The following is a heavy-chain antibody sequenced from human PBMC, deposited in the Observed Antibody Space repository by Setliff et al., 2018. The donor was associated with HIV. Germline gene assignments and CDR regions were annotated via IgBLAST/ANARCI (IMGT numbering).Heavy chain of an antibody. J-gene: IGHJ4*02. D-gene: IGHD3-22*01. CDR3: ATGRDSSGYYFLADY. CDR1: EYSFTSYD. Sequence: GASVKVSCKPSEYSFTSYDINWVRQATGQGLEWMGWLNPNSHNTGYAQKFQDRVTMTRDTSSSTAYMELSRLRSDDTAVYYCATGRDSSGYYFLADYWGRGTLVTVSS. CDR2: LNPNSHNT. V-gene: IGHV1-8*01.